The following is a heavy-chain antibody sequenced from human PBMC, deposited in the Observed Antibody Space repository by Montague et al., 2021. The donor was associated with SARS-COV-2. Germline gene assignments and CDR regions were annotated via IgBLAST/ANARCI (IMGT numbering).Heavy chain of an antibody. J-gene: IGHJ6*02. CDR2: IYYSGST. D-gene: IGHD5-24*01. V-gene: IGHV4-39*07. CDR1: GGSISSSSYY. CDR3: VREGTPLEMATIDYYGMDV. Sequence: SETLSLTCTVSGGSISSSSYYWGWIRQPPGKGLEWIGSIYYSGSTYYNPSLKSRVTISVDTSKNQFSLKLSSVTAADTAVYYCVREGTPLEMATIDYYGMDVWGQGTTVTVSS.